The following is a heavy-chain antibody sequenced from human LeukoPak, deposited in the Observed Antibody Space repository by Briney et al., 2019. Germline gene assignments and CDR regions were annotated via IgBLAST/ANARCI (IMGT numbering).Heavy chain of an antibody. D-gene: IGHD3-22*01. V-gene: IGHV1-18*01. CDR2: ISAYNGNT. J-gene: IGHJ4*02. CDR3: AREYYDYYEGFDY. Sequence: ASVKVSCTASGYTFTSYDISWLRQAPGQGLEWVGRISAYNGNTNYAQKLQGRGTMTTDTSTRTAYMELRSLRSDDTAVYFCAREYYDYYEGFDYWGQGTLVTVSS. CDR1: GYTFTSYD.